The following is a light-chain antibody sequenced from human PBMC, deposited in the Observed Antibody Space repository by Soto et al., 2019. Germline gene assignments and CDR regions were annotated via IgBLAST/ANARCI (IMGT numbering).Light chain of an antibody. V-gene: IGKV1-39*01. CDR1: ENINTY. CDR2: AAS. CDR3: QQSYSTPIT. J-gene: IGKJ5*01. Sequence: DIDRAQSPSSLSSSVGDTVGITFRASENINTYLHWYHQKPGQAPELLIYAASSLHSGVPSRFSGSGSGTEFTLTISSLQPEDFATYYCQQSYSTPITFGQGTRLEIK.